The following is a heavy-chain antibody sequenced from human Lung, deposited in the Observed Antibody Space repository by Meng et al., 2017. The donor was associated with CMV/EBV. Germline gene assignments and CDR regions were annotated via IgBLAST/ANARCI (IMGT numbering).Heavy chain of an antibody. Sequence: SAKVSCKASGGTSNTYTFNWVRQAPGRGLEWMGGIIPYLDESNYAQTFQGRLTITSDRSTAAFMELTSLRSEDTAVYFCAGRGPYGRVLNVWGKGTFVTVSS. CDR1: GGTSNTYT. V-gene: IGHV1-69*10. CDR3: AGRGPYGRVLNV. D-gene: IGHD3-10*01. CDR2: IIPYLDES. J-gene: IGHJ3*01.